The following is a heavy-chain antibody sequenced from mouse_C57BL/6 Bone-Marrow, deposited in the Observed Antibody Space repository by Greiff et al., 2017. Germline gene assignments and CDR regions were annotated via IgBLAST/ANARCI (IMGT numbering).Heavy chain of an antibody. D-gene: IGHD1-1*01. CDR2: INPSSCYT. CDR3: ARETAVVGRYFDV. CDR1: GYTFTSYT. Sequence: VQGVESGAELARPGASVKMSCKASGYTFTSYTMHWVKQRPGQGLEWIGYINPSSCYTKYNQKFKDKATLTADKSSSTAYMRLSSLTSVDSAVYYCARETAVVGRYFDVWGTGTAVTVSS. J-gene: IGHJ1*03. V-gene: IGHV1-4*01.